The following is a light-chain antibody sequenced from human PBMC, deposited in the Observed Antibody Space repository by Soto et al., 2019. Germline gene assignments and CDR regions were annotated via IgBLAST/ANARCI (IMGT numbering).Light chain of an antibody. CDR2: EVS. CDR1: SSDVGGYDY. V-gene: IGLV2-14*01. J-gene: IGLJ1*01. CDR3: SSYSISTAYI. Sequence: QSALTQPASVSGSPGQSITISCTGTSSDVGGYDYVSWYQLHPGKASKLMIFEVSNRPSGVSYRFSGSKSGNTASLTISGLQAEDEADYFCSSYSISTAYIFGTGTKVTVL.